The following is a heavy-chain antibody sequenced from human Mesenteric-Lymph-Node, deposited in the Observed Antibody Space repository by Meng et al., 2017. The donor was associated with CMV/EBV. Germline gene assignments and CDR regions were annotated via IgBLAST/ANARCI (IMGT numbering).Heavy chain of an antibody. V-gene: IGHV1-18*01. J-gene: IGHJ4*02. CDR3: ARDTGYSIKWYLNYFDY. Sequence: ASVKVSCKTSGYTFASYGVSWVRQAPGQGLEWMGWISAYNGNTNYAQKFQGRLTMTTDTSTTTAYMELRSLRSDDTAVYYCARDTGYSIKWYLNYFDYWGQGTLVTVSS. CDR2: ISAYNGNT. CDR1: GYTFASYG. D-gene: IGHD6-13*01.